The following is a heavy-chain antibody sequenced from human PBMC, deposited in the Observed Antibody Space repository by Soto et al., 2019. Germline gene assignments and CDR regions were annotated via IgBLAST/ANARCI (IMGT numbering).Heavy chain of an antibody. CDR1: GFTFSSYA. CDR2: ISYDGSNK. Sequence: GGSLRLSCAASGFTFSSYAMHWVRQAPGKGLEWVAVISYDGSNKYYADSVKGRFTISRDNSKNTLYLQMNSLRAEDTAVYYCARTDHYYYYYGMDVWGQGTTVTVSS. V-gene: IGHV3-30-3*01. CDR3: ARTDHYYYYYGMDV. J-gene: IGHJ6*02.